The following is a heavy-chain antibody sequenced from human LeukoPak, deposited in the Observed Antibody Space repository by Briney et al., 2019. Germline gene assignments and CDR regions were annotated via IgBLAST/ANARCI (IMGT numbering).Heavy chain of an antibody. CDR3: AREACAVSLYYDFWSGYYLDCWFDP. CDR2: IRYDGSNK. Sequence: GGSLRLSCAASGFTFISYGMHWVRQAPGKGLEWVTFIRYDGSNKYYADSVKGRFTISRDNSKNTLYLQMNSLRAEDTAVYYCAREACAVSLYYDFWSGYYLDCWFDPWGQGTLVTVSS. V-gene: IGHV3-30*02. D-gene: IGHD3-3*01. CDR1: GFTFISYG. J-gene: IGHJ5*02.